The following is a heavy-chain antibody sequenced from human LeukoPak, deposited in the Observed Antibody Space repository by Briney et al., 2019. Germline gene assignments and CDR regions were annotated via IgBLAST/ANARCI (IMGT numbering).Heavy chain of an antibody. V-gene: IGHV1-46*01. Sequence: ASVKVSCKASGYTFTSYYMRWVRQAPGQGLEWMGIINPSGGSTSYAQKFQGRVTMTRDMSTSTVYMELSSLRSEDTAVYYCARDPIAAPPQRSFDYWGQGTLVTVSS. J-gene: IGHJ4*02. CDR2: INPSGGST. CDR3: ARDPIAAPPQRSFDY. CDR1: GYTFTSYY. D-gene: IGHD6-13*01.